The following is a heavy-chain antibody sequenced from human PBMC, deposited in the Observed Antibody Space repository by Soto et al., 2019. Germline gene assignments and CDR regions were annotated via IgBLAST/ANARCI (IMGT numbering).Heavy chain of an antibody. CDR3: AKEAYQLLINNWFDP. CDR1: GFTFSSYG. CDR2: ISYDGSNK. V-gene: IGHV3-30*18. Sequence: PGRSLRLSCAASGFTFSSYGMHWVRQAPGKGLEWVAVISYDGSNKYYADSVKGRFTISRDNSKNTLYLQMNSLRAEDTAVYYCAKEAYQLLINNWFDPWGQGTLVTVSS. D-gene: IGHD2-2*01. J-gene: IGHJ5*02.